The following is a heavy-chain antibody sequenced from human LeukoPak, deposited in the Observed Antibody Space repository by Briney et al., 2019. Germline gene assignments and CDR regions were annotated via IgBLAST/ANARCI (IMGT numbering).Heavy chain of an antibody. Sequence: NPSETLSLTCTVSGGPISSYYWSWIRQPPGKGLEWIGYIYYSGSTNYNPSLKSRVTISVDTSKNQFSLKLSSVTAADTAVYYCARVVTTYEYYFDYWGQGTLVTVSS. J-gene: IGHJ4*02. CDR1: GGPISSYY. D-gene: IGHD4-17*01. V-gene: IGHV4-59*01. CDR3: ARVVTTYEYYFDY. CDR2: IYYSGST.